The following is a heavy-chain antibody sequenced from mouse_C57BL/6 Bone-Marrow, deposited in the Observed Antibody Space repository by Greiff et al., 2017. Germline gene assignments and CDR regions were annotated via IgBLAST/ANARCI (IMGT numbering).Heavy chain of an antibody. CDR2: IDPENGDT. D-gene: IGHD1-1*01. CDR3: TTADYYGSSSGY. J-gene: IGHJ2*01. CDR1: GFNIKDDY. Sequence: VQLQQSGAELVRPGASVKLSCTASGFNIKDDYMHWVKQRPEQGLEWIGWIDPENGDTEYASKFQGKATITADTSSNTAYLQLSSLTSEDTAVYYCTTADYYGSSSGYWGQGTTRTVSS. V-gene: IGHV14-4*01.